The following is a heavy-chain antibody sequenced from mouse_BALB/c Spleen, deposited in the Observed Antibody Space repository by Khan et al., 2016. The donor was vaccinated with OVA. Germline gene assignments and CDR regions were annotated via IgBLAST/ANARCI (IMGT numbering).Heavy chain of an antibody. CDR3: AREGAYYRSDGWFSY. J-gene: IGHJ3*01. D-gene: IGHD2-14*01. CDR2: INPSNGYT. V-gene: IGHV1-4*01. CDR1: GYTFTTYT. Sequence: VQLKQSGAELARPGASVKMSCKASGYTFTTYTMHWVKQRPGQGLEWIGYINPSNGYTNYNQKFKDKSTLTADKSSSTAYIQLSSLTSDYSAVYYCAREGAYYRSDGWFSYWGQGTLVTVSA.